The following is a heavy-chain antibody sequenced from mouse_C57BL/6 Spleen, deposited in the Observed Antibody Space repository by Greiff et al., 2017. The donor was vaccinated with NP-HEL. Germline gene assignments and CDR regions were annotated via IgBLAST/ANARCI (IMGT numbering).Heavy chain of an antibody. V-gene: IGHV5-17*01. CDR1: GFTFSDYG. Sequence: EVQLKESGGGLVKPGGSLKLSCAASGFTFSDYGMHWVRQAPEQGLEWVAYISSGSSTISYADTVKGRFTSAKENAKNTLFRQMTSLRSEDTAMYYCARNGYYDYYAMDYWGQGTSVTVSS. D-gene: IGHD2-3*01. CDR2: ISSGSSTI. J-gene: IGHJ4*01. CDR3: ARNGYYDYYAMDY.